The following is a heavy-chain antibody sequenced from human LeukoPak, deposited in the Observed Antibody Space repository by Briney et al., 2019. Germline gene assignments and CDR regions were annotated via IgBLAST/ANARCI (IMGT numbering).Heavy chain of an antibody. Sequence: HPGGSLRLSCVASGLTFSNSAMTWVRQGPGKGLEWVSSISGETNNTYYSDSVKGRFTVSRDNSKNTVFLQMNSLRAGDTAVYYCARDAELAYCGGDCHFDYWGQGTLVTVSS. V-gene: IGHV3-23*01. CDR2: ISGETNNT. CDR3: ARDAELAYCGGDCHFDY. CDR1: GLTFSNSA. D-gene: IGHD2-21*02. J-gene: IGHJ4*02.